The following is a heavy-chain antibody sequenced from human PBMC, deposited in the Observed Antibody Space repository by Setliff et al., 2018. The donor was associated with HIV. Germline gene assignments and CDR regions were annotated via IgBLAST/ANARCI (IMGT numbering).Heavy chain of an antibody. CDR1: GESFSGYY. V-gene: IGHV4-34*01. Sequence: NPSETLSLTCAVYGESFSGYYWGWIRQPPGKGLELIGNIYYTGNTNDNPSLKSRVTISVDTSKNQFSLKVSSVTAADTAVYYCARERSLITNRRYFDSWGQGTLVTVSS. D-gene: IGHD1-1*01. CDR3: ARERSLITNRRYFDS. J-gene: IGHJ4*02. CDR2: IYYTGNT.